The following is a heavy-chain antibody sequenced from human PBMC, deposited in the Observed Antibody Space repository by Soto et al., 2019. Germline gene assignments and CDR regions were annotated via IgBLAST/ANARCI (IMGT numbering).Heavy chain of an antibody. J-gene: IGHJ6*02. V-gene: IGHV1-3*01. CDR3: ARELGYSSSQENIYYYYGMDV. CDR2: INAGNGNT. CDR1: GYTFTSYA. Sequence: ASVKVSCKASGYTFTSYAMHWVRQAPGQRLEWMGWINAGNGNTKYSQKFQGRVTITRDTSASTAYMELSSLRSEDTAVYYCARELGYSSSQENIYYYYGMDVWGQGTTVTVSS. D-gene: IGHD6-6*01.